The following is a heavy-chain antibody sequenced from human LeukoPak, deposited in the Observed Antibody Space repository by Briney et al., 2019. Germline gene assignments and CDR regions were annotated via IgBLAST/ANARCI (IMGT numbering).Heavy chain of an antibody. CDR2: VYPSAGTS. J-gene: IGHJ4*02. Sequence: GASVKVSCKASGYIFTSYYMHWGRQAPGQGLEWLGVVYPSAGTSDPAQRFRARITLSDDTSTSTAYMELRSLKSEDTAIYFCVREYHGGYFDFWGQGTLVTVSS. CDR1: GYIFTSYY. D-gene: IGHD3-16*01. CDR3: VREYHGGYFDF. V-gene: IGHV1-46*03.